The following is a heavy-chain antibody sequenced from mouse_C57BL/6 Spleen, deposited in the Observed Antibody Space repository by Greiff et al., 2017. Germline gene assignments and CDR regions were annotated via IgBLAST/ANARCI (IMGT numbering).Heavy chain of an antibody. CDR2: ISSGGDYI. CDR1: GFTFSSYA. J-gene: IGHJ1*03. Sequence: EVKLVESGEGLVKPGGSLKLSCAASGFTFSSYAMSWVRQTPEKRLEWVAYISSGGDYIYYADTVKGRFTISRDNARNTLYLQMSSLKSEDTAMYYCTRSPSYYGNYRYFEVWGTGTTVTVSS. V-gene: IGHV5-9-1*02. CDR3: TRSPSYYGNYRYFEV. D-gene: IGHD2-1*01.